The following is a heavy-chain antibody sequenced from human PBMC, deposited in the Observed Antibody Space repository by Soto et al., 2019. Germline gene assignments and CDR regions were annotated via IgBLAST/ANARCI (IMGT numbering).Heavy chain of an antibody. CDR2: ISYDGSNK. CDR3: AKDSPRYSSGWYAFDY. D-gene: IGHD6-19*01. J-gene: IGHJ4*02. V-gene: IGHV3-30*18. CDR1: GLTFSSYG. Sequence: PGGSLRLSCAASGLTFSSYGMHWVRQAPGKGLEWVAVISYDGSNKYYADSVKGRFTISRDNSKNTLYLQMNSLRAEDTAVYYCAKDSPRYSSGWYAFDYWGQGTLVTVSS.